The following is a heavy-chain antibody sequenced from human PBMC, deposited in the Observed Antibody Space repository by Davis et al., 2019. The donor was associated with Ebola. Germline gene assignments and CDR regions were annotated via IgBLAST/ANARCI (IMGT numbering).Heavy chain of an antibody. CDR2: IIPVFDTK. CDR1: AGTFTTYA. Sequence: AASVKVSCKTSAGTFTTYAVNWVRQAPGQGLEWMGRIIPVFDTKDYAQKFQGRVTITADKSTSTAYMELSSLRSEDTAVYYCAGGIAAAVRDKSGDNWGQGTLVTVSS. CDR3: AGGIAAAVRDKSGDN. J-gene: IGHJ4*02. D-gene: IGHD6-13*01. V-gene: IGHV1-69*06.